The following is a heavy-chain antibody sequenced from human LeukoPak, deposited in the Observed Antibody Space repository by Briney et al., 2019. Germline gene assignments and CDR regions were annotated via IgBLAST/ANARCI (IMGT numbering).Heavy chain of an antibody. CDR2: IYYSGST. Sequence: SQTLSLTCTVSGGSISCGDYYWSWIRQPPGKGLEWVGYIYYSGSTYYNPSLKSRVTISVDTSKNQFSLKLSSVTAADTAVYYCAREKGGSYLFDYWGQGTLVTVSS. CDR3: AREKGGSYLFDY. D-gene: IGHD1-26*01. J-gene: IGHJ4*02. CDR1: GGSISCGDYY. V-gene: IGHV4-30-4*08.